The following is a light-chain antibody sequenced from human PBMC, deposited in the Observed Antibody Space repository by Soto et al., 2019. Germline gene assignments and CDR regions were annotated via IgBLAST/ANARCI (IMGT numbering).Light chain of an antibody. CDR2: DAS. J-gene: IGKJ5*01. CDR1: QSVSSY. V-gene: IGKV3-11*01. CDR3: QQRSNWPSIT. Sequence: EIVLTQSPATLSLSPGESATLSCRASQSVSSYLAWYQQKPGQAPRLLIYDASNRATGIQARFTGSGSGTDFNLTISSLEPEDFAVYHCQQRSNWPSITVGQGTDWRL.